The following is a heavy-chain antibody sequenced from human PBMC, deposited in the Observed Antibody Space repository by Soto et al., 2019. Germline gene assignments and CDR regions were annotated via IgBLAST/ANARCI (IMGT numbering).Heavy chain of an antibody. Sequence: PSETLSLTCTVSGGSISSGDYYWSWIRQPPGKGLEWIGYIYYSGSTYYNPSLKSRVTISVDTSKNQFSLKLSSVTAADTAVYYCARGNPRITIFVGGWFDPWGQGTLVTVSS. D-gene: IGHD3-3*01. CDR3: ARGNPRITIFVGGWFDP. V-gene: IGHV4-30-4*01. J-gene: IGHJ5*02. CDR1: GGSISSGDYY. CDR2: IYYSGST.